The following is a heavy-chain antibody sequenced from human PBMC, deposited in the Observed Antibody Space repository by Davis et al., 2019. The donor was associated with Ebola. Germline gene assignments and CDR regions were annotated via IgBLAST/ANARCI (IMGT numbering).Heavy chain of an antibody. V-gene: IGHV4-34*01. J-gene: IGHJ6*02. CDR2: ISHSGNT. Sequence: SETLSLTCTVYGGSFTGYYWSWIRQPPGKGLEWIGEISHSGNTNYNPSLKSRVTLSLDTSKNQLSLRLASVTAADTAVYYCARERRVVIAFSQYYYAMDVWGQGTTVTVSS. CDR1: GGSFTGYY. CDR3: ARERRVVIAFSQYYYAMDV. D-gene: IGHD2-21*01.